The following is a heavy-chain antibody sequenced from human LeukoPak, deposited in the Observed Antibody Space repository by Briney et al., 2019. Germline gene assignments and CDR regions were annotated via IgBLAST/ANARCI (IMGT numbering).Heavy chain of an antibody. CDR2: IIPIFGTA. CDR1: GGTFSSYA. CDR3: ARSHGGYSYGAFDY. Sequence: PRASVKVSCKASGGTFSSYAISWVRQAPGQGLEWMGGIIPIFGTANYAQKFQGRVTITADESTSTAYMELSSLRSEDTAVYYCARSHGGYSYGAFDYWGQGTLVTVSS. D-gene: IGHD5-18*01. J-gene: IGHJ4*02. V-gene: IGHV1-69*13.